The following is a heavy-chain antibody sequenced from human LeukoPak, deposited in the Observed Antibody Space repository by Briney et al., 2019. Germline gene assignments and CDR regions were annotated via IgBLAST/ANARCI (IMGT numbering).Heavy chain of an antibody. CDR1: GFTFSSCA. V-gene: IGHV3-30-3*01. CDR2: ISYDGSNK. D-gene: IGHD2-15*01. Sequence: GGSLRLSCAASGFTFSSCAMHWVRQAPGKGLEWVAVISYDGSNKYYADSVKGRFTISRDNSKNTLYLQMNSLRAEDTAVYYCARETIYGYCSGGSCPFDYWGQGTLVTVSS. J-gene: IGHJ4*02. CDR3: ARETIYGYCSGGSCPFDY.